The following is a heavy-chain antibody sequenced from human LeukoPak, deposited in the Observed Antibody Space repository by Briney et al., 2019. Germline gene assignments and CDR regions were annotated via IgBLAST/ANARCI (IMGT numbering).Heavy chain of an antibody. CDR1: GFTFSSYE. V-gene: IGHV3-48*03. CDR2: ISPSGGTTI. D-gene: IGHD3/OR15-3a*01. Sequence: PGGSLRLSCVASGFTFSSYEMNWVRQAPGKGLEMVSYISPSGGTTIYYADSVKRRFTISRDNSKSSLYLQMNRLRAEDTAVYYCARDWTKGLDDAFDIWGQGTVVTVSS. J-gene: IGHJ3*02. CDR3: ARDWTKGLDDAFDI.